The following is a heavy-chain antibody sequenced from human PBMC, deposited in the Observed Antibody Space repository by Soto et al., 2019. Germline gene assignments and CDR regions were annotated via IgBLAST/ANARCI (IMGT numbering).Heavy chain of an antibody. CDR1: GYSFTNND. CDR2: MNPGSGET. Sequence: ASVKVSCKASGYSFTNNDVSWVRQATGQGLEWMGWMNPGSGETGYAQKFQGRVTMTRDSSTATAYMELSSLRSDDTAIYYCARMATFGSLNWFDPWGQGTLVTVS. CDR3: ARMATFGSLNWFDP. J-gene: IGHJ5*02. D-gene: IGHD3-16*01. V-gene: IGHV1-8*01.